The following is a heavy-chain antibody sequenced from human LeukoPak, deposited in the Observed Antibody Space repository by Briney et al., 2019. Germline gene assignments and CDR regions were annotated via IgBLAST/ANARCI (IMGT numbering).Heavy chain of an antibody. D-gene: IGHD3-16*02. CDR1: GFTFSSYS. V-gene: IGHV3-21*01. CDR2: ISGTSTSI. J-gene: IGHJ4*02. CDR3: ASSGAYYDYVWESYRAPTFDY. Sequence: GGSLRLSCAASGFTFSSYSMNWVRQAPGKGLEWVSSISGTSTSIYYADSVKGRFTISRDNAKNSLYLQMNSLRAEDTAVYYCASSGAYYDYVWESYRAPTFDYWGQGTLVTVSS.